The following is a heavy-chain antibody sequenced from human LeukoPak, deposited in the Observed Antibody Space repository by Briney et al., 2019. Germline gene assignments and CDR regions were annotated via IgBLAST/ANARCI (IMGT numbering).Heavy chain of an antibody. V-gene: IGHV3-21*01. CDR2: ISGSSIYI. J-gene: IGHJ4*02. Sequence: PGGSLRLSCAASGFTFSTYSMNWVRQAPGKGLEWVSSISGSSIYIYYADSVKGRFTISRDDAKNSLYLQMNSLRAEDTAVYYCARDPPYYDSSGYYYDYWGQGTLVTVFS. CDR1: GFTFSTYS. CDR3: ARDPPYYDSSGYYYDY. D-gene: IGHD3-22*01.